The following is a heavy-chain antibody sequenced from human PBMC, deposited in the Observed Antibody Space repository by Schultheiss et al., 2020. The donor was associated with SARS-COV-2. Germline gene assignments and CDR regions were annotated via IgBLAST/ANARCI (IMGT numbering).Heavy chain of an antibody. Sequence: GGSLRLSCAASGFTFSSYWMSWVRQAPGKGLEWVANIKQDGSEKYYVDSVKGRFTISRDNAKNSLYLQTNSVRAEDTAVYYCARDPGFCSGGKCYSPYKFGMDVWGQGTTVTVSS. CDR2: IKQDGSEK. CDR3: ARDPGFCSGGKCYSPYKFGMDV. V-gene: IGHV3-7*01. D-gene: IGHD2-15*01. J-gene: IGHJ6*02. CDR1: GFTFSSYW.